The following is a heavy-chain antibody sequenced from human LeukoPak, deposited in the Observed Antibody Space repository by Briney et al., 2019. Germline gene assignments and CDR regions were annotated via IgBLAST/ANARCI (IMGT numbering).Heavy chain of an antibody. CDR1: GFTFSSYS. CDR2: ISSSSSYI. D-gene: IGHD6-13*01. Sequence: PGGSPRLSCAASGFTFSSYSMNWVRQAPGKGLEWVSSISSSSSYIYYADSVKGRFTISRDNAKNSLYLQMNSLRAEDTAVYYCARDLTIAAAGYDYWGQGTLVTVSS. J-gene: IGHJ4*02. V-gene: IGHV3-21*01. CDR3: ARDLTIAAAGYDY.